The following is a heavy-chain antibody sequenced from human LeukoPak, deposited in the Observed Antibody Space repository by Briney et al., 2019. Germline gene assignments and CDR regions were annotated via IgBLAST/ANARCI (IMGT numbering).Heavy chain of an antibody. J-gene: IGHJ4*02. V-gene: IGHV3-48*04. D-gene: IGHD3-10*01. CDR3: ARDGYYYGSGSYPIDY. CDR1: GFTFSSYS. Sequence: GGSLRLSCAASGFTFSSYSMNWVRQAPGKGLEWVSYISSSSSTIYYADSVKGRFTISRDNAKNSLYLQMNSLRAEDTAVYYCARDGYYYGSGSYPIDYWGQGTLVTVSS. CDR2: ISSSSSTI.